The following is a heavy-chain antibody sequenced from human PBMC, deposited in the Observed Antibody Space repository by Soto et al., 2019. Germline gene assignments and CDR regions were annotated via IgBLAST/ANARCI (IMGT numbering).Heavy chain of an antibody. CDR2: ISAYNGNT. V-gene: IGHV1-18*01. J-gene: IGHJ3*02. D-gene: IGHD4-17*01. Sequence: ASVKVSCKASGYTFTSYGISWVRQAPGQGLEWMGWISAYNGNTNYAQKLQGRVTMTTDTSTSTAYMGLRSLRSDDTAVYYCARSPIGYGDYVRSDAFDIWGQGTMVTVSS. CDR1: GYTFTSYG. CDR3: ARSPIGYGDYVRSDAFDI.